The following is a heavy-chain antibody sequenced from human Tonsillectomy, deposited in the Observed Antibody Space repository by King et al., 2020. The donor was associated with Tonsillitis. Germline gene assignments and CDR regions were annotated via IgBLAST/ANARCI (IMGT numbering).Heavy chain of an antibody. J-gene: IGHJ3*01. CDR2: ISSSSIYI. D-gene: IGHD3-3*01. V-gene: IGHV3-21*01. Sequence: VQLVESGGGLVKPGGSLRLSCAASGFTFSTYSMNWFRQAPGKGRDWVSSISSSSIYIYYADSVKRRFTTSRDNANNSLYLQMNSLRAEDTAVYYCARYKSAYYTFDAFDFWGQGTMVTVSS. CDR1: GFTFSTYS. CDR3: ARYKSAYYTFDAFDF.